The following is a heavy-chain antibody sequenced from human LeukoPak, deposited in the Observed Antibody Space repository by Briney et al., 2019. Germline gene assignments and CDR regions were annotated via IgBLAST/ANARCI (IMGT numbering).Heavy chain of an antibody. Sequence: PGGSLRLSCAASGFTFSSYEMNWVRQAPGKGLEWVSYISSSGSTIYYADSVKGRFTISRDNAKNPLYLQMNSLRAEDTAVYYCARDLRYGAVPWLTKKPYYYYMDVWGKGTTVTISS. D-gene: IGHD4-17*01. CDR1: GFTFSSYE. CDR3: ARDLRYGAVPWLTKKPYYYYMDV. J-gene: IGHJ6*03. V-gene: IGHV3-48*03. CDR2: ISSSGSTI.